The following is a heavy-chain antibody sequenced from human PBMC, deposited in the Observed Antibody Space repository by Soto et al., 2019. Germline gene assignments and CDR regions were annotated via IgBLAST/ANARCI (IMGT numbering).Heavy chain of an antibody. CDR2: SNAGNGNT. D-gene: IGHD6-19*01. CDR3: ALGIAVAGYYWYFDL. V-gene: IGHV1-3*01. Sequence: QVQLVQSGAEVKKPGASVKVSCKASGYTFTSYAMHWVRQAPGERREWMGWSNAGNGNTKYSQKFQGRVTITRDTSASTAYMELSSLRSEDTAVYYCALGIAVAGYYWYFDLWGRGTLVTVSS. J-gene: IGHJ2*01. CDR1: GYTFTSYA.